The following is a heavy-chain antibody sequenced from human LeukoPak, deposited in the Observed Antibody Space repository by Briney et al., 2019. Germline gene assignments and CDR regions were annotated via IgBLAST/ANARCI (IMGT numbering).Heavy chain of an antibody. J-gene: IGHJ4*02. Sequence: PGGSLRLSCAASGFTFSSYSMNWVRQAPGKGLEWVSSISSSSSYIYYADSVKGRFTISRDNAKNSLYLQMNSLRAGDTAVYYCASYYCTNGVCYNFVGYWGQGTLVTVSS. D-gene: IGHD2-8*01. V-gene: IGHV3-21*01. CDR3: ASYYCTNGVCYNFVGY. CDR2: ISSSSSYI. CDR1: GFTFSSYS.